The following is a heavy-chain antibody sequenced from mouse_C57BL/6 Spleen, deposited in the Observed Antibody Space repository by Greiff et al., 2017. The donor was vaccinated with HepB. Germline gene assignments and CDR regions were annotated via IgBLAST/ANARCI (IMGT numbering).Heavy chain of an antibody. J-gene: IGHJ4*01. D-gene: IGHD1-1*01. CDR2: IDPSDSYT. Sequence: VQLQQPGAELVMPGASVKLSCKASGYTFTSYWMHWVKQRPGQGLEWIGEIDPSDSYTNYNQKFKGKSTLTVDKSSSTAYMQLSSLTSEDSAVYYCARLSSYDYAMDYWGQGTSVTVSS. CDR1: GYTFTSYW. CDR3: ARLSSYDYAMDY. V-gene: IGHV1-69*01.